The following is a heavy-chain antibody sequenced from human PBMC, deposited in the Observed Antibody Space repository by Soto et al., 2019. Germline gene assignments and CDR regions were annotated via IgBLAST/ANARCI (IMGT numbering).Heavy chain of an antibody. Sequence: QLQLQESGPGLVKPSETLSLTCTVSGDSISSSNYHWGWLRQAPGKGLEWIGSIYYSGSTYYNPSLKSRVTISVDTSKNQFSLKLSSVTAADTAVHYCARSGGLQHIDYWGQGTLVTVSS. D-gene: IGHD4-4*01. V-gene: IGHV4-39*01. J-gene: IGHJ4*02. CDR1: GDSISSSNYH. CDR2: IYYSGST. CDR3: ARSGGLQHIDY.